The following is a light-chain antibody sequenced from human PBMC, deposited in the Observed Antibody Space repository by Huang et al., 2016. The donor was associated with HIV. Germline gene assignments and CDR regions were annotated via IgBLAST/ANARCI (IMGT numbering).Light chain of an antibody. CDR3: LQDYTYPWT. CDR1: QDIGND. Sequence: AIQMTQSPASLSASVGDRVTITCRASQDIGNDLGWYQQRLGKAPKLLVSNASHLQSGVPSRFTGSGSGTHFTLTISGLQPEDFATYYCLQDYTYPWTFGQGTKVEI. CDR2: NAS. V-gene: IGKV1-6*01. J-gene: IGKJ1*01.